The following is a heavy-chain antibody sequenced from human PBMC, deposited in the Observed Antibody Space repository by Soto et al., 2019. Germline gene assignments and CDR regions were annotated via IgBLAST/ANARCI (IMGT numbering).Heavy chain of an antibody. CDR1: GYTFTGYY. V-gene: IGHV1-8*02. Sequence: GASVKVSCKASGYTFTGYYIHWVRQATGQGLEWMGWMNPNSGNTGYAQKFQGRVTMTRNTSISTAYMELSSLRSEDTAVYYCARSKWGCSGGSCYSGRGFGYWGQGTLVTVSS. J-gene: IGHJ4*02. D-gene: IGHD2-15*01. CDR3: ARSKWGCSGGSCYSGRGFGY. CDR2: MNPNSGNT.